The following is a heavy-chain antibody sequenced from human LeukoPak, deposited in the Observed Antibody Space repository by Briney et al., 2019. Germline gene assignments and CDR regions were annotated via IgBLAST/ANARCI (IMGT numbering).Heavy chain of an antibody. CDR3: AREPGLGYSSGPLDY. V-gene: IGHV4-31*03. CDR2: IYYTGST. D-gene: IGHD6-19*01. Sequence: PSETLSLTRTVSGGSISSGGSYWSWIRQHPGKGLEWIGYIYYTGSTYYNPSLKSRVTISVDTSKNQFSLKLTSVTAADTAVYFCAREPGLGYSSGPLDYWGQGTLVTVSS. J-gene: IGHJ4*02. CDR1: GGSISSGGSY.